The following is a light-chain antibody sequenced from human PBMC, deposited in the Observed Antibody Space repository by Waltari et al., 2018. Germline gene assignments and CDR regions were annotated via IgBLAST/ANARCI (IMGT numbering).Light chain of an antibody. CDR3: QQFDDSQWS. CDR1: QSLRSNY. CDR2: GAS. Sequence: EIVLPQSPDSLSLSPGERAILSCRASQSLRSNYFAWYRQRPGQAPRLLIYGASKRATGIPDRFSGSGSGTDFTLTINRLEPEDFAVYYCQQFDDSQWSFGQGTKVELK. V-gene: IGKV3-20*01. J-gene: IGKJ1*01.